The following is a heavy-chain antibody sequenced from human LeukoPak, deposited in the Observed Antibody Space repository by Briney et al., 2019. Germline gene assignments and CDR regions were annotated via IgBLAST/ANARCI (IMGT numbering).Heavy chain of an antibody. CDR1: GGSISSGSYY. CDR3: ARDFIEYYYYYMDV. Sequence: PSQTLSLTCTVSGGSISSGSYYWSWIRQPAGKGLEWIGRIYTSGSTNYNPSLKSRVTISVDTSKNQFSLKLSSVTAADTAVYYCARDFIEYYYYYMDVWGKGTTVTVSS. V-gene: IGHV4-61*02. D-gene: IGHD5-24*01. J-gene: IGHJ6*03. CDR2: IYTSGST.